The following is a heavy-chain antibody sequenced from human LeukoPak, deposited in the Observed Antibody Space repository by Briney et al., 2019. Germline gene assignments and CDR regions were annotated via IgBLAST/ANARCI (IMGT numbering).Heavy chain of an antibody. CDR3: ARDSYQDYYGRFDP. CDR2: IWDDGNNK. Sequence: GESLRLSCAASGFSFSNHGMHWVRQAPGKRLEWVAVIWDDGNNKRYANSVNGRFTISRDNSENTLYLQMNGLTAEDTAMYHCARDSYQDYYGRFDPWGQGTLVIVSS. CDR1: GFSFSNHG. D-gene: IGHD3-10*01. J-gene: IGHJ5*02. V-gene: IGHV3-33*01.